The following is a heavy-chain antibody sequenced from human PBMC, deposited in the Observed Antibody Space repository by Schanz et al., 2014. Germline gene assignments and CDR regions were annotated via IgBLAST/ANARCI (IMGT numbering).Heavy chain of an antibody. D-gene: IGHD1-26*01. CDR1: GYTFSSNA. Sequence: EVQLVESGGGLVQPGGSLRLSCAASGYTFSSNAMSWVRQAPGKGLEWVSTISGSGGSTYYADSVKGRFTISRDNAKNSLYLQMNSLRAEDTAVYYCAKEGSIYWDRSVDYWGQGTLVTVSS. V-gene: IGHV3-23*04. CDR3: AKEGSIYWDRSVDY. J-gene: IGHJ4*02. CDR2: ISGSGGST.